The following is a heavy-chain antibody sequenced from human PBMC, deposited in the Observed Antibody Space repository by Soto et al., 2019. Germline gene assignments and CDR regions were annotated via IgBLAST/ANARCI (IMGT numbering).Heavy chain of an antibody. D-gene: IGHD3-10*01. CDR1: GGSFSGYY. CDR3: ARGLVRGVKGHFGY. Sequence: QVQLQQWGAGLLKPSETLSLTCAVYGGSFSGYYWSWIRQPPGKGLEWIGEINHSGSTNYNPSLKSRVTISVDTSKKQFSLKLSSVTAADTAVYYCARGLVRGVKGHFGYWGQGTLVTVSS. CDR2: INHSGST. V-gene: IGHV4-34*01. J-gene: IGHJ4*02.